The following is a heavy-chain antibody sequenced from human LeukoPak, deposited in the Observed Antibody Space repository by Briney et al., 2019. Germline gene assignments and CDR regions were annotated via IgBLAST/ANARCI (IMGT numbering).Heavy chain of an antibody. V-gene: IGHV1-18*01. J-gene: IGHJ4*02. CDR3: ASRSGTYPYYIDY. CDR2: ISTYNGNA. D-gene: IGHD1-26*01. Sequence: APVKVSCKTSGYTFTSYGITWVRQAPGLGLEWMGWISTYNGNANYAKKFQGRVTMTTDTSTSTAFMELRSLTSDNTAVYYCASRSGTYPYYIDYWGQGTLVTVSS. CDR1: GYTFTSYG.